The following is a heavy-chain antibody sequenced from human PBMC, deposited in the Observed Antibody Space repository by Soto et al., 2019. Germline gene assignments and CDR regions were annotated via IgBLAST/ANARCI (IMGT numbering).Heavy chain of an antibody. Sequence: TSETLSLTCTVSGGSISSGDYYWSWIRQPPGKGLEWIGCIDYSGSTYYNPSLKSRVTISVDTSKNQFSLKLTSVTAADTAVYYCVSYYYDSSGYYYFDYWGQGTLLTVSS. CDR1: GGSISSGDYY. CDR2: IDYSGST. D-gene: IGHD3-22*01. V-gene: IGHV4-30-4*01. J-gene: IGHJ4*02. CDR3: VSYYYDSSGYYYFDY.